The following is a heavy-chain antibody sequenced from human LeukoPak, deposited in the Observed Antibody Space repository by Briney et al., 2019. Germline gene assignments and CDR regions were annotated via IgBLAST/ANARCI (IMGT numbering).Heavy chain of an antibody. J-gene: IGHJ5*02. D-gene: IGHD2-15*01. CDR1: GFTFSSYA. CDR2: ISGSGGST. V-gene: IGHV3-23*01. Sequence: GGSLRLSCAAPGFTFSSYAMSWVRQAPGKGLEWVSAISGSGGSTYYADSVKGRFTISRDNSKNTLYLQMNSLRAEDTAVYYCAKYGYCSGGSCYVEAPPDNWFDPWGQGALVTVSS. CDR3: AKYGYCSGGSCYVEAPPDNWFDP.